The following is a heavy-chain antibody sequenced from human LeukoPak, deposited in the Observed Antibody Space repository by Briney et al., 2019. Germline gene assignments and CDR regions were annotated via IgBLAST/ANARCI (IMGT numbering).Heavy chain of an antibody. CDR3: ASRRGQYSSSYPLYYYYYMDV. Sequence: SETLSLTCTVSGGSISSSSYYWGWIRQPPGKGLEWIGSIYYSGSTYYNPSLKSRVTISVDTSKNQFSLKLSSVTAADTAVYYCASRRGQYSSSYPLYYYYYMDVWGKGTTVTVSS. CDR1: GGSISSSSYY. V-gene: IGHV4-39*07. CDR2: IYYSGST. J-gene: IGHJ6*03. D-gene: IGHD6-13*01.